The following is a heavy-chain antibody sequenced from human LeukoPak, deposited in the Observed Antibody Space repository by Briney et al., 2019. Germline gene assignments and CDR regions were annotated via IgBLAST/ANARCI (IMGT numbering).Heavy chain of an antibody. J-gene: IGHJ3*02. D-gene: IGHD2-2*01. CDR1: GFTFSSYG. CDR3: AKASSRKGAFDI. Sequence: QPGRSLRLSCAASGFTFSSYGMHWVRQAPGKGLEWVAVISYDGSNKYYADSVRGRFTISRDNSKNTLYLQMNSLRAEDTAVYYCAKASSRKGAFDIWGQGTMVTVSS. CDR2: ISYDGSNK. V-gene: IGHV3-30*18.